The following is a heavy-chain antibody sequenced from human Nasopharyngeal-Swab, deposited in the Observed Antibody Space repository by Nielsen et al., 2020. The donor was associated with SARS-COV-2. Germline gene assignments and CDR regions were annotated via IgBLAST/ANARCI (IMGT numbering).Heavy chain of an antibody. CDR1: GGSVSSGSYY. D-gene: IGHD6-19*01. CDR3: ARQSRSRSGWLPPSDY. CDR2: IYYSGST. Sequence: SETLSLTCTVSGGSVSSGSYYWSWIRQPPGKGLEWIGYIYYSGSTYYNPSLKSRVTISVDTSKNQFSLKLSSVTAADTAVYYCARQSRSRSGWLPPSDYWGQGTLVTVSS. J-gene: IGHJ4*02. V-gene: IGHV4-39*01.